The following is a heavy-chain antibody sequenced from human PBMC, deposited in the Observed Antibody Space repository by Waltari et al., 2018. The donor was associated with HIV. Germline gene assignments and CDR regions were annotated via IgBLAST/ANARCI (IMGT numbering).Heavy chain of an antibody. V-gene: IGHV4-39*01. CDR2: IFYTGST. D-gene: IGHD3-16*01. CDR1: GDSISSSSDY. CDR3: ARHGRMGGGTHRRYFDY. J-gene: IGHJ4*02. Sequence: QLQLQESGPGLVKPSETLSLTCSVSGDSISSSSDYWGWVRQPPGKGLEWIGSIFYTGSTYYNPSLKSRVTISVDTSRNRFSLKRSSVTAADTAVYYCARHGRMGGGTHRRYFDYWGQGTLVTVSS.